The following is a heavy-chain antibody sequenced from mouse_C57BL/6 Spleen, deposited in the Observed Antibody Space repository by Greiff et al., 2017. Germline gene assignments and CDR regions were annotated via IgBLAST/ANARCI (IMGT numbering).Heavy chain of an antibody. D-gene: IGHD4-1*01. Sequence: SGAELVRPGASVKMSCKASGYTFTSYYMHWVKQTPRQGLEWIGAIYPGNGDTSYNQKFKGKASLTVDKSSSTAYIQLSSLTSEDSAVYFCARGDWDEGELMDYWGQGTTLTVSS. V-gene: IGHV1-12*01. CDR3: ARGDWDEGELMDY. CDR2: IYPGNGDT. J-gene: IGHJ2*01. CDR1: GYTFTSYY.